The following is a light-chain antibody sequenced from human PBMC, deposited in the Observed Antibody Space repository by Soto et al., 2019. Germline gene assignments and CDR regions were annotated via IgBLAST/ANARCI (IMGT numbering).Light chain of an antibody. CDR2: AVS. J-gene: IGLJ1*01. V-gene: IGLV2-8*01. CDR1: SSDIGGYNY. Sequence: QSALTQPPSASGSLGQSVTISCTGTSSDIGGYNYVSWYQQHPGKAPKLIIYAVSNRSSEVPGRFSGSKSGNTASLTGSRLLAEDEADYYCSLYAANTNLVFGTGTKLTVL. CDR3: SLYAANTNLV.